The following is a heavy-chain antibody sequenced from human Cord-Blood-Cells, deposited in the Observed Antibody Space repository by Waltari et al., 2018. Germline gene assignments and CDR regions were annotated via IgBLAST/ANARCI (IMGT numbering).Heavy chain of an antibody. CDR1: GYPLPELS. Sequence: QVQLVQSGDEVNKPGASVKVYCQVSGYPLPELSLHWLRQAPGKGLEWRGGFDPEDGETIYAQKFQGRVTMTEDTSTDTAYMELSSLRSEDTAVYYCATDPLGMLYAFDIWGQGTMVTVSS. D-gene: IGHD2-8*01. V-gene: IGHV1-24*01. CDR2: FDPEDGET. CDR3: ATDPLGMLYAFDI. J-gene: IGHJ3*02.